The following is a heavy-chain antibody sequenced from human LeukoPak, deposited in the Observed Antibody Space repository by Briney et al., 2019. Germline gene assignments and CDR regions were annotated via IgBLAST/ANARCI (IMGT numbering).Heavy chain of an antibody. D-gene: IGHD2-15*01. V-gene: IGHV4-59*01. J-gene: IGHJ6*03. Sequence: SETLSLTCTVSGGSINSYYWSWIRQPPGQGLEWIGYIYYSGSTNYNPSLKSRVTISVDTSKNQFSLKLSSVTAADTAVYYCARSWCSGGSCYNYYYYMDVWGKGTTVTISS. CDR1: GGSINSYY. CDR2: IYYSGST. CDR3: ARSWCSGGSCYNYYYYMDV.